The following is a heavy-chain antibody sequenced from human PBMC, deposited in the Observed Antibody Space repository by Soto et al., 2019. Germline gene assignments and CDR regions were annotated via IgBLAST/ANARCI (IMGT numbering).Heavy chain of an antibody. CDR1: GFTFSSYG. CDR2: ISYDGSNK. D-gene: IGHD4-17*01. J-gene: IGHJ5*02. V-gene: IGHV3-30*18. Sequence: GGSLRLSCAASGFTFSSYGMHWVRQAPGKGLEWVAVISYDGSNKYYADSVKGRFTISRDNSKNTLYLQMNSLRAEDTAVYYCSKVGYGDYVLWFDPWAQGTLVTVSS. CDR3: SKVGYGDYVLWFDP.